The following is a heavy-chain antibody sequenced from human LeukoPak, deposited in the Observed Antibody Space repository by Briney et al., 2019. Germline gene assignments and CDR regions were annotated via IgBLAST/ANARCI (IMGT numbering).Heavy chain of an antibody. V-gene: IGHV5-51*01. CDR1: GYSFTNYW. Sequence: GESLKISCKGSGYSFTNYWIGWVRQMPGKGLEWMGIIYPGDSDTRYSPSFQGQVTISADKSISTAYLQWSSLRASDTAMYYCARRVVECSGGSCYSGYYFDYWGQGTLVTVSS. D-gene: IGHD2-15*01. J-gene: IGHJ4*02. CDR3: ARRVVECSGGSCYSGYYFDY. CDR2: IYPGDSDT.